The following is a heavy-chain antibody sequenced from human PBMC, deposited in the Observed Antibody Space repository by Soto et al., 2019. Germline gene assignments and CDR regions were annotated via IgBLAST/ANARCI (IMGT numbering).Heavy chain of an antibody. D-gene: IGHD6-13*01. V-gene: IGHV1-18*01. CDR2: ISAYNGNT. Sequence: RASVKVSCKASGYTFTSYGISWVRQAPGQGLEWMGWISAYNGNTNYAQKLQGRVTMTTDTSTSTAYMELRSLRSDDTAVYYCAREGPEAAAGTSYYYYGMDVWAQGTTVTVSS. CDR1: GYTFTSYG. J-gene: IGHJ6*02. CDR3: AREGPEAAAGTSYYYYGMDV.